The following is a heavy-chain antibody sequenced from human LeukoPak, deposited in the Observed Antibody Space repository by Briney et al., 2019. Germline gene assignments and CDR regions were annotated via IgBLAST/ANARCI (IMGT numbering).Heavy chain of an antibody. CDR2: ISAYNGDT. CDR1: GYIFTSYG. Sequence: ASVRVSCKASGYIFTSYGLSWVRQAPGQGIEWMGWISAYNGDTNFAQKFQGRVTVTTDTSTSTAYMDLRGLRYDDTAVYYCARAPGRVVVVPGIDYWGQGSLVTVSS. CDR3: ARAPGRVVVVPGIDY. D-gene: IGHD2-21*01. V-gene: IGHV1-18*01. J-gene: IGHJ4*02.